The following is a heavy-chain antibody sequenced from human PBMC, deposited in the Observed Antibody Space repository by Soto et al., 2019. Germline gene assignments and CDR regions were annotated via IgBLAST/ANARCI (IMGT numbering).Heavy chain of an antibody. D-gene: IGHD3-9*01. Sequence: GGSLRLSCAASGFTFSSYAMHWVRQAPGKGLEWVAVISYDGSNKYYADSVKGRFTISRDNSKNTLYLQMNSLRAEDTAVYYCARKRYDILTGWAYGMDVWGQGTTVTV. V-gene: IGHV3-30-3*01. CDR1: GFTFSSYA. CDR2: ISYDGSNK. J-gene: IGHJ6*02. CDR3: ARKRYDILTGWAYGMDV.